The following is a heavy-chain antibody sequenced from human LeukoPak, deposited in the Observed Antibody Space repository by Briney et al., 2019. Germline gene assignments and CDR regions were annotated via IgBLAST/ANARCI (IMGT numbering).Heavy chain of an antibody. D-gene: IGHD3-22*01. J-gene: IGHJ4*02. V-gene: IGHV1-2*02. CDR1: VYTLTAYY. CDR3: ARGSDYYYDSSALDY. CDR2: INPNSGLT. Sequence: PSVNVSCKPSVYTLTAYYMHCVPQAPGHGRKSMGWINPNSGLTQSAQKFPGRVTITSHRSISTAYMELTRLRSDDTAVYYCARGSDYYYDSSALDYWGRGTLVTVSS.